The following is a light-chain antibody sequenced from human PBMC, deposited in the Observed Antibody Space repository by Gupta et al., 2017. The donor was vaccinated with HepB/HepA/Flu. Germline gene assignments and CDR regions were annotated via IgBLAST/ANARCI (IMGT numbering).Light chain of an antibody. CDR2: GAS. J-gene: IGKJ1*01. V-gene: IGKV3-20*01. Sequence: ETVFTQSPGTLSLSPGERATLSSRVSQSVSSSYLAWYQQKPGQAPRLLIYGASRRATGIPDRFSGSGSGTDFTLTISRLEPEDFAVYYCHQYGSSPLTFGQGTKVEIK. CDR1: QSVSSSY. CDR3: HQYGSSPLT.